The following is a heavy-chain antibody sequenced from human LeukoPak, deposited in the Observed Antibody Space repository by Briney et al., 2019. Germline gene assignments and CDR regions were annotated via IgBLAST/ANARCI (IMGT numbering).Heavy chain of an antibody. CDR1: GFTFSSSW. Sequence: GGSLRLSCAASGFTFSSSWMAWVRQAPGKGLEWVVTITLDGSDSYYVDSVKGRFTVSRDNAKNSLYLQMNSLGVEDTAVFYCTTENWYVFENWGQGSLVTVSS. V-gene: IGHV3-7*04. D-gene: IGHD1-1*01. CDR2: ITLDGSDS. J-gene: IGHJ4*02. CDR3: TTENWYVFEN.